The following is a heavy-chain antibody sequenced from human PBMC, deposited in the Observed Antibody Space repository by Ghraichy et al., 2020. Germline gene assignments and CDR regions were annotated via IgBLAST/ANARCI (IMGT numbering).Heavy chain of an antibody. V-gene: IGHV4-34*01. D-gene: IGHD3-10*01. CDR2: INHSGST. CDR1: GGSFSGYY. Sequence: SETLSLTCAVYGGSFSGYYWSWIRQPPGKGLEWIGEINHSGSTNYNPSLKSRVTISVDTSKNQFSLKLSSVTAADTAVYYCARDRRLLWFGELTHYYYYGMDVWGQGTTVTVSS. J-gene: IGHJ6*02. CDR3: ARDRRLLWFGELTHYYYYGMDV.